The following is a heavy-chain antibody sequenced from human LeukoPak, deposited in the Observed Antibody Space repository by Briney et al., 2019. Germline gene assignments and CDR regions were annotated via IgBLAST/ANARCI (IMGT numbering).Heavy chain of an antibody. CDR1: GFTFSSSW. J-gene: IGHJ4*02. Sequence: GGSLRLSCAASGFTFSSSWMHWVRQAPGKGLVWVSRINSDGSTTTYADSVKGRFTISRDNSKNTLYLQMNSLRAEDTAVYYCAKDRRKGHFDYWGQGTLVTVSS. CDR3: AKDRRKGHFDY. D-gene: IGHD3-3*02. V-gene: IGHV3-74*01. CDR2: INSDGSTT.